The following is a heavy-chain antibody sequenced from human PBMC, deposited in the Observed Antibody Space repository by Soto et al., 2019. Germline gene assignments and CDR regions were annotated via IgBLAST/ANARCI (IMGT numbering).Heavy chain of an antibody. D-gene: IGHD1-20*01. Sequence: PGGSLRLSCAASGFTFSSYGMHWVRQAPGKGLEWVAVIWYDGSNKYYADSVKGRFTISRDNSKNTLYLQMNSLRAEDTAVYYCARDVLRTNWNDVPWFDPWGQGTLVTVSS. V-gene: IGHV3-33*01. CDR3: ARDVLRTNWNDVPWFDP. CDR1: GFTFSSYG. CDR2: IWYDGSNK. J-gene: IGHJ5*02.